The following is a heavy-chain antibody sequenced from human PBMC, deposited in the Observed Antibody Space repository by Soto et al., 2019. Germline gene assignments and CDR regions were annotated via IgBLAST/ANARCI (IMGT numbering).Heavy chain of an antibody. CDR3: ASQHYYDSSGYNVVY. Sequence: SETLSLTCTVSGGSMSSRDYYWGWIRQTPGEGLEYIGNIDYRGTASYNPSLESRVTISTDTSKNQFSLKLSSVTAADTAVYYFASQHYYDSSGYNVVYWGKGTLVTV. J-gene: IGHJ4*02. CDR1: GGSMSSRDYY. D-gene: IGHD3-22*01. CDR2: IDYRGTA. V-gene: IGHV4-39*01.